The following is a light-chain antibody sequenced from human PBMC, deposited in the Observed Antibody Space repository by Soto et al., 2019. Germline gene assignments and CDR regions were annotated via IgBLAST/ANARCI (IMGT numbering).Light chain of an antibody. CDR3: QQYGSAPGT. CDR2: GAS. Sequence: EIVLTQSPGTLSLSPGERATLSCRASQSVSSSYLAWYQQKPGQAPRLLIYGASNRATGIPDRFSGSGSGTDFTLTISRLEPEDFAVYYCQQYGSAPGTFGQGPKVEIK. CDR1: QSVSSSY. J-gene: IGKJ1*01. V-gene: IGKV3-20*01.